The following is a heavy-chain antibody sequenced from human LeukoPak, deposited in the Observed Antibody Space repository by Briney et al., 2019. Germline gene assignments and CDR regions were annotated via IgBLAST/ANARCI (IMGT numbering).Heavy chain of an antibody. CDR1: GGSISSYY. Sequence: SETLSLTCTVSGGSISSYYWSWIRQPPGKGLEWIGYIYYSGSTNYNPSLKSRVTISVDTSKNQFSLKLSSVTAADTAVYYCARGPPSEWLPVYWGQGTLVTVSS. CDR2: IYYSGST. V-gene: IGHV4-59*08. CDR3: ARGPPSEWLPVY. D-gene: IGHD5-24*01. J-gene: IGHJ4*02.